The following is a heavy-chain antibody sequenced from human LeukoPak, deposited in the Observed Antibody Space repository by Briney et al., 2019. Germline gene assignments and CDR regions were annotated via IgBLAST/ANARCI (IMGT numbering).Heavy chain of an antibody. Sequence: GGSLRLSCAASGFTFSSYAMSWVRQAPGKGLEWVSAVSGSGGSTYYADSVKGRFTISRDNSKNTLYLQMNSLRAEDTAVYYCARVRELYRDYWGQGTLVTVSS. CDR2: VSGSGGST. CDR3: ARVRELYRDY. J-gene: IGHJ4*02. V-gene: IGHV3-23*01. D-gene: IGHD1-7*01. CDR1: GFTFSSYA.